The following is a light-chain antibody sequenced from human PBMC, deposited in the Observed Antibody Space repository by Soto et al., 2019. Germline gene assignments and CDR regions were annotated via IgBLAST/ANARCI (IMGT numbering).Light chain of an antibody. V-gene: IGKV1-8*01. CDR2: GAP. J-gene: IGKJ2*01. CDR3: QQSYSTPLMYT. Sequence: AIRMTQSPSSLSASTRDRVTITCRASQDISSYLAWYQQKPGKAPKYLIYGAPTLQSGVPSRFSGSGSGTDCTLTSSCLQPEDFATYYCQQSYSTPLMYTFGQGTKLEIK. CDR1: QDISSY.